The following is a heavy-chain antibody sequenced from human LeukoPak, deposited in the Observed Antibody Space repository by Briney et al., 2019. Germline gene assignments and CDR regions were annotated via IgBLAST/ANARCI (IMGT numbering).Heavy chain of an antibody. CDR2: IRYDGSNK. D-gene: IGHD2-2*01. Sequence: GGSLRLSCAASGFTFSSYGMHWVRQASGKGLEWVAFIRYDGSNKYYADSVKGRFTISRDNSKNTLYLQMNSLRAEDTAVYYCAKGFIVVVPAAFDYWGQGTLVTVSS. V-gene: IGHV3-30*02. CDR1: GFTFSSYG. CDR3: AKGFIVVVPAAFDY. J-gene: IGHJ4*02.